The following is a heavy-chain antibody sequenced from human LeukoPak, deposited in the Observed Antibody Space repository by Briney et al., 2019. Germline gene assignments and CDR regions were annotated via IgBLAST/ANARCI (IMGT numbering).Heavy chain of an antibody. CDR3: ARSCRILDIVATIRARLGGNGFDI. Sequence: SETLSLTCTVAGGSIRSYYWSWIRQPPGKGLEWIGYIYYSGSTNYNPSLKSRVTISVDTSKNQFSLKLSSVTAADKAVYYCARSCRILDIVATIRARLGGNGFDIWGQGTMVTVSS. J-gene: IGHJ3*02. CDR2: IYYSGST. D-gene: IGHD5-12*01. CDR1: GGSIRSYY. V-gene: IGHV4-59*12.